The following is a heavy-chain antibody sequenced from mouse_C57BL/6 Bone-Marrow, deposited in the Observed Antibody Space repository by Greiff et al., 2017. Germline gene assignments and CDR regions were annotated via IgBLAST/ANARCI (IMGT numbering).Heavy chain of an antibody. CDR2: IDPANGNT. CDR3: ASTMTTLVAHYCDY. D-gene: IGHD1-1*01. V-gene: IGHV14-3*01. CDR1: GFNIKNTY. Sequence: EVQLQQSVAELVRPGASVKLSCTASGFNIKNTYMHWVKQRPEQGLEWIGRIDPANGNTKYAPKFQGTATITADTSSNTAYLQLSSMTSEDTAIYYCASTMTTLVAHYCDYWGQGTTLTVSS. J-gene: IGHJ2*01.